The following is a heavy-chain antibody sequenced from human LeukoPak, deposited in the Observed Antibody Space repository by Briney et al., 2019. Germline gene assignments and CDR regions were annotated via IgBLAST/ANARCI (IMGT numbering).Heavy chain of an antibody. J-gene: IGHJ3*02. CDR3: ARDWSGYCAWTHAFDT. CDR2: IHFRGST. D-gene: IGHD2-15*01. Sequence: PSETLSLTCTVSGGCMISNYWNCFRQFPGKGLEWIGYIHFRGSTNYNPSLKSRVNISLDTSKNRFTLKLSSVTAADTAVYYCARDWSGYCAWTHAFDTWGQGTMVTVSS. V-gene: IGHV4-59*01. CDR1: GGCMISNY.